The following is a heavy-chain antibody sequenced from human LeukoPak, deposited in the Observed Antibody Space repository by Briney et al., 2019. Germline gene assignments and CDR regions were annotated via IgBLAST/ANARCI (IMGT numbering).Heavy chain of an antibody. Sequence: KSSETLSLTCAVYGGSFSGYYWSWIRQPPGKGLEWIGEINHSGSTNYNPSLKSRVTISVDTSRNQFSLKPTSVTAADTAVYYCARWLYSSSWSRCFDPWGQGTLVTVSS. CDR3: ARWLYSSSWSRCFDP. V-gene: IGHV4-34*01. CDR2: INHSGST. CDR1: GGSFSGYY. D-gene: IGHD6-13*01. J-gene: IGHJ5*02.